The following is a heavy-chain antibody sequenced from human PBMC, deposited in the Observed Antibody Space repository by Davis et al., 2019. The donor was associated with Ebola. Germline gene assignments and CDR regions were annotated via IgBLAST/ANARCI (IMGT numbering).Heavy chain of an antibody. Sequence: AASVKVSCKASGGTFSSYTISWVRQAPGQGLEWMGRIIPILGIPNYAQKFQGRVTITSDKSTSTAYRELSSLRSEDTAVYYCASSRGVIAGYWGQGTLVTVSS. CDR3: ASSRGVIAGY. CDR1: GGTFSSYT. V-gene: IGHV1-69*02. D-gene: IGHD2-21*01. CDR2: IIPILGIP. J-gene: IGHJ4*02.